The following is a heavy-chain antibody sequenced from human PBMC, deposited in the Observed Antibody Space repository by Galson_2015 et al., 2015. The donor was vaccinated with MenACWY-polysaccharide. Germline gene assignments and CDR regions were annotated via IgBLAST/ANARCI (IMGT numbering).Heavy chain of an antibody. J-gene: IGHJ4*02. D-gene: IGHD5-12*01. V-gene: IGHV3-74*01. Sequence: SLRLPCPASGLTFSPYWMHWVRQAPGNGLVRVSRINSDGSSTSYADSAKRRFTLSRDTAKNTLYLQMNSLRAEGTAVYYCARGYSGYDWGQGTLVTVSS. CDR2: INSDGSST. CDR1: GLTFSPYW. CDR3: ARGYSGYD.